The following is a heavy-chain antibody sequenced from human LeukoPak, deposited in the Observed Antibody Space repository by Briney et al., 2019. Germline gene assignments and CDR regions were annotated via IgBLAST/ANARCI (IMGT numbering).Heavy chain of an antibody. D-gene: IGHD3-22*01. J-gene: IGHJ4*02. CDR3: ARALGNYYDSTVYQAY. CDR1: GYTFTEAY. Sequence: ASMKVSCNNSGYTFTEAYIHTVRQAPGQGLEWMGWINPKSGVTNYAQKFQGRVTLTSDTSVSTAYMDLSSLASGDTAVYYCARALGNYYDSTVYQAYWGQGQLVTVSS. CDR2: INPKSGVT. V-gene: IGHV1-2*02.